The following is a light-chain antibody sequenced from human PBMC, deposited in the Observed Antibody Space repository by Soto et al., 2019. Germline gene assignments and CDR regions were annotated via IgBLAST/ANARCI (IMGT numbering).Light chain of an antibody. CDR3: HCQDYGGSSVYT. J-gene: IGKJ2*01. V-gene: IGKV3-20*01. CDR1: HSFSSGY. CDR2: GAF. Sequence: EIVLTQSPGTLSLSPGERATPSCRASHSFSSGYLAWYQQKPGQPPRLLIYGAFHRATGLPDRFSGSGAGTDFTLTISTLEPEDFAVYYCHCQDYGGSSVYTFGQGTKLEIK.